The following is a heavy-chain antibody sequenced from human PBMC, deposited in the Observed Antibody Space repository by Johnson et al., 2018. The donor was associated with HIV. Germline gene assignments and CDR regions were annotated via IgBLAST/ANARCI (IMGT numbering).Heavy chain of an antibody. CDR1: GFTFSSYA. D-gene: IGHD5-24*01. CDR3: ARDGGAVEMATRSIGGAFDI. J-gene: IGHJ3*02. V-gene: IGHV3-30-3*01. Sequence: QVQLVESGGGVVQPGRSLRLSCAASGFTFSSYAMHWVRQAPGKGLEWVAVISYNGSNKYYADSVKGRFTISRDNSKNTLYLQMNSLRAEDTAVYYCARDGGAVEMATRSIGGAFDIWGQGTMVTVSS. CDR2: ISYNGSNK.